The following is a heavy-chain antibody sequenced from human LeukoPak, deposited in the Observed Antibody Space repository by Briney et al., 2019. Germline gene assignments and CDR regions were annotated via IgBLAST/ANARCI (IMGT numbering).Heavy chain of an antibody. CDR3: ARDRELGGYHTPLHYYMDV. D-gene: IGHD3-3*01. J-gene: IGHJ6*03. CDR2: ISSSSSYI. CDR1: GFTFSSYS. Sequence: GGSLRLSCAASGFTFSSYSMNWVRQAPGKGLEWVSSISSSSSYIYYADSVKGRFTISRDNAKNSLYLQMNSLRAEDTAVYYCARDRELGGYHTPLHYYMDVWGKGTTVTVSS. V-gene: IGHV3-21*01.